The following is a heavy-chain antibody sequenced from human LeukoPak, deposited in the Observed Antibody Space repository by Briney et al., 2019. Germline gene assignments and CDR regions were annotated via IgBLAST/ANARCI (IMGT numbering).Heavy chain of an antibody. CDR3: ARDGGYNYGSLDH. Sequence: GGSLRLSCAASGFTFSSYEMHWVRQAPGKGLEWVSYISSGGTTIYYADSVKGRFTISRDNAKNSLYLQMNSLRAEDTAMYYCARDGGYNYGSLDHWGQGTQVTVSS. V-gene: IGHV3-48*03. J-gene: IGHJ4*02. D-gene: IGHD4-17*01. CDR1: GFTFSSYE. CDR2: ISSGGTTI.